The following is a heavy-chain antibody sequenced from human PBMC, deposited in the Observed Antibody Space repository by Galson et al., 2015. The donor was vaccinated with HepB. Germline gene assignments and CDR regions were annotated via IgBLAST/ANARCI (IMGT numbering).Heavy chain of an antibody. CDR2: IKQDGSEK. J-gene: IGHJ6*03. V-gene: IGHV3-7*01. Sequence: SLRLSCAASGFTFSSYWMHWVRQAPGKGLEWVANIKQDGSEKYYVDSVKGRFTISRDNAKNSLYLQMNSLRAEDTAVYYCAREWGEHCSGGSCYYYYMDVWAKGQWSPSL. CDR1: GFTFSSYW. D-gene: IGHD2-15*01. CDR3: AREWGEHCSGGSCYYYYMDV.